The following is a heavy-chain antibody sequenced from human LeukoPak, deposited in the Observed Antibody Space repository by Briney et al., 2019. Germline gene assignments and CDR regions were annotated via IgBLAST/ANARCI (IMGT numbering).Heavy chain of an antibody. J-gene: IGHJ4*02. CDR1: GFTFSDYA. D-gene: IGHD3-9*01. Sequence: GGSLRLSCTASGFTFSDYAMSWYRQAPGKGLEWVGFIRNKAYGGTAEYAASVKGRFTISRDDSKTIAYLQMNSLKTEDTAVYYCTREKRYFDWFQADYWGQGTLVTVSS. CDR2: IRNKAYGGTA. V-gene: IGHV3-49*03. CDR3: TREKRYFDWFQADY.